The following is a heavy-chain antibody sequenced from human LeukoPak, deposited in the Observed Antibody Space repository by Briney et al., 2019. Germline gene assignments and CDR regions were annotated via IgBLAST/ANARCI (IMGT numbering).Heavy chain of an antibody. D-gene: IGHD7-27*01. CDR3: ARDVPLTGIADY. Sequence: GGSLRLSCAASRFTFSSYWMSWVRQAPGKGLEWVANIKQDGSEKYYVDSVKGRFTISRDNAKNSLYLQMNSLRAEDTAVYYCARDVPLTGIADYWGQGTLVTVSS. CDR1: RFTFSSYW. V-gene: IGHV3-7*01. J-gene: IGHJ4*02. CDR2: IKQDGSEK.